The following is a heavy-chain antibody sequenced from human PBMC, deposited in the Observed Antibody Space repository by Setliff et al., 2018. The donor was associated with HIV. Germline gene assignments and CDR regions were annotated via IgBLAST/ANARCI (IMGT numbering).Heavy chain of an antibody. CDR3: AKEQEIGSYLDP. D-gene: IGHD2-2*02. CDR1: RSTFNSHT. Sequence: SVKVSCKASRSTFNSHTINWVRQAPGQGLDWMGRIIPILGVANYAQNFQGRLTISADKSTRTAYLELSSLRSDDSAVYFCAKEQEIGSYLDPWGQGTLVTVSS. J-gene: IGHJ5*02. V-gene: IGHV1-69*04. CDR2: IIPILGVA.